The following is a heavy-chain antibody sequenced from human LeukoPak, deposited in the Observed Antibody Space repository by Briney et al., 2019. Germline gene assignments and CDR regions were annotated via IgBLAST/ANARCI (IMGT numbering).Heavy chain of an antibody. CDR1: GGSISSYY. CDR3: ARGRGTGYSSSWSMGYFDY. D-gene: IGHD6-13*01. V-gene: IGHV4-59*01. CDR2: IYYSWST. Sequence: PSETLSLTCTVSGGSISSYYWSWIRQPPGKGLKWIGYIYYSWSTNYNPSLKSRVTISVDTSKNQFSLKLSSVTAADTAVYYCARGRGTGYSSSWSMGYFDYWGQGTLVTVSS. J-gene: IGHJ4*02.